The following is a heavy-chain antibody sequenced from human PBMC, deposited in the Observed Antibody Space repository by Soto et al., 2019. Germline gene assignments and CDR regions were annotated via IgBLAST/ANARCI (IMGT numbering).Heavy chain of an antibody. Sequence: QVQLVXXGGGVVQPGXXLRLXXAAXGFSXSSYAMHWXXQAXGXXXXXXXXISYDGSNKYYADSVKGRFTISRDNSKNTXYLXXNXXXAXXTXVYYCARDLQAAMVFLYYYYYGMDVWGQGTTVTVSS. CDR3: ARDLQAAMVFLYYYYYGMDV. V-gene: IGHV3-30-3*01. J-gene: IGHJ6*02. D-gene: IGHD5-18*01. CDR2: ISYDGSNK. CDR1: GFSXSSYA.